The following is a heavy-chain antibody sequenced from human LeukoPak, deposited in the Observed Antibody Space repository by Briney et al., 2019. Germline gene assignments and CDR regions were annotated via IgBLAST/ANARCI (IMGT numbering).Heavy chain of an antibody. CDR2: ISYDGSNK. CDR1: GFAFSSYA. J-gene: IGHJ4*02. D-gene: IGHD6-19*01. V-gene: IGHV3-30-3*01. CDR3: ATGTGWDIDY. Sequence: PGGSLRLSCAASGFAFSSYAMHWVRQAPGKGLEWVAVISYDGSNKYYADSAKGRFTISRDNSKNTLYLQMNSLRAEDTAVYYCATGTGWDIDYWGQGTLVTVSS.